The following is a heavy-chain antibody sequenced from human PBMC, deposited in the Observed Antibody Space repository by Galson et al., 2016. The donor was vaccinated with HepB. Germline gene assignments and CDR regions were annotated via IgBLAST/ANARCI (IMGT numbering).Heavy chain of an antibody. CDR2: IIPIFGTT. J-gene: IGHJ4*02. D-gene: IGHD3-10*01. CDR1: GDSFGNYG. Sequence: SVKVSCKASGDSFGNYGINWVRQAPGQGLEWVGGIIPIFGTTNYAPSFEDRVTITADESTGTDYMQLGRLTSDDTAVYYCARRITTVRGAAVFDFWGPGTLVIVSS. CDR3: ARRITTVRGAAVFDF. V-gene: IGHV1-69*13.